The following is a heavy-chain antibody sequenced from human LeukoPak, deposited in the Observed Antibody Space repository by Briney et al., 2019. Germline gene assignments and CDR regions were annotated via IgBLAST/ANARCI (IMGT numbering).Heavy chain of an antibody. CDR1: GFTFSPYA. D-gene: IGHD1-26*01. CDR2: ISGSGGTT. J-gene: IGHJ4*02. CDR3: AKDRSWAATTTRLYSFDY. Sequence: PGGSLRLSCAASGFTFSPYAMSWVRQAPGKGLEWVSTISGSGGTTYYADSVKGRITIPRDNSKNTLCLQMNSLRAEDTAVYYCAKDRSWAATTTRLYSFDYWGQGTLVTVSS. V-gene: IGHV3-23*01.